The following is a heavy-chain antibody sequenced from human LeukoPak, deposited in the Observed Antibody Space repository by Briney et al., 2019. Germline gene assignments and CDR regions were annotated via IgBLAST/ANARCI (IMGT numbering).Heavy chain of an antibody. CDR3: ARENPGYLIVATTKGFDY. V-gene: IGHV3-7*01. J-gene: IGHJ4*02. CDR1: GFTFSSYW. CDR2: IKQDGSEK. D-gene: IGHD5-12*01. Sequence: SGGSLRLSCAASGFTFSSYWMSWVRQAPGKGLEWVANIKQDGSEKYYVDSVKGRFTISRDNAKNSLYLQMNSLRAEDTAVYYCARENPGYLIVATTKGFDYWGQGTLVTVSS.